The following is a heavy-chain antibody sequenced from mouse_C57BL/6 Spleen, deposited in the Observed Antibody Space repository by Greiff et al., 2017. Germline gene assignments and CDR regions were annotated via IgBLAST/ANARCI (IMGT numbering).Heavy chain of an antibody. D-gene: IGHD2-10*02. CDR3: ARGNSILVDYAMDY. CDR1: GYTFRSYG. Sequence: VQLLQSGAELARPGASVKLSCKASGYTFRSYGISWVKQRTGQGLEWIGEIYPRSGNTYYNEKFKGKGTLTADKASSTAYMELRSLTSEDSAVYFCARGNSILVDYAMDYWGQGTSVTVSS. CDR2: IYPRSGNT. J-gene: IGHJ4*01. V-gene: IGHV1-81*01.